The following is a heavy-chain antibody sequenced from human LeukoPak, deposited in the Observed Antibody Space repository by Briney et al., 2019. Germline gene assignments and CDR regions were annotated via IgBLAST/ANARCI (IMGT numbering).Heavy chain of an antibody. D-gene: IGHD1-14*01. CDR1: RFTFNSYA. J-gene: IGHJ4*02. CDR3: ARTLGLHEEPDY. V-gene: IGHV3-23*01. Sequence: GGSLRLSCAASRFTFNSYAMSWVRQAPGKGLEWVSVIGGSNGITFYVGSVKGRFTISRDNSKDTLYLQMNSLRAEDTAVYYCARTLGLHEEPDYWGQGTLVTVSS. CDR2: IGGSNGIT.